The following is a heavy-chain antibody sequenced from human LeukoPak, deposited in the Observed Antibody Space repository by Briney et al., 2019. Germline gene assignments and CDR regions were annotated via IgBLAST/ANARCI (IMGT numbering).Heavy chain of an antibody. D-gene: IGHD1-26*01. Sequence: GGSLRLSCAASGVTFSSYAMHWVRQAPGKGLEWVAVISSDGSERYYADSVKGRFTISRDNSKNTLYLQMNSLRAEDTAVYYCARGGTGSYWLYFDYWGLGTLVTVSS. CDR2: ISSDGSER. V-gene: IGHV3-30*04. CDR3: ARGGTGSYWLYFDY. CDR1: GVTFSSYA. J-gene: IGHJ4*02.